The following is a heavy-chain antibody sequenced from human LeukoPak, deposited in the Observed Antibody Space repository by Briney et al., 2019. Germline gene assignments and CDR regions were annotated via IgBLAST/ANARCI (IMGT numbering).Heavy chain of an antibody. CDR1: GFTFSHFW. V-gene: IGHV3-23*01. CDR2: VSGRGDSK. D-gene: IGHD5-18*01. Sequence: GGSLRLSCAASGFTFSHFWMTWVRQAPGKGLEWVSAVSGRGDSKYYADSLRARFTISRDNSKNTLYLQMDSLRAEDTAVYYCAKGRVDTALVTGFDYWGQGTLVTVSS. J-gene: IGHJ4*02. CDR3: AKGRVDTALVTGFDY.